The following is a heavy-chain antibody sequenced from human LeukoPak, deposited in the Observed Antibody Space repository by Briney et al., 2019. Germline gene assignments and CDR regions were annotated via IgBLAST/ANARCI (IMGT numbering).Heavy chain of an antibody. CDR1: GYTFTSYD. Sequence: ASVKVSCKASGYTFTSYDFNWLRQATGQGPEWMGWMNPNSGATGYAQKFQGRITMTRSASINTAYMELTDLRSEDTAVYYCARGLLGWPHPPDYWGQGTLVTVSS. J-gene: IGHJ4*02. D-gene: IGHD5-24*01. V-gene: IGHV1-8*01. CDR3: ARGLLGWPHPPDY. CDR2: MNPNSGAT.